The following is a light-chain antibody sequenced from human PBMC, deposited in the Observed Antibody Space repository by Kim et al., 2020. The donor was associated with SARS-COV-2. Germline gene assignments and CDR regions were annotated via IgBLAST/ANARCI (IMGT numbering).Light chain of an antibody. CDR2: GDN. CDR1: TSNIGTKT. J-gene: IGLJ3*02. CDR3: ASWDDSLNGGV. V-gene: IGLV1-44*01. Sequence: QSVLTQPPSTSGTPGQRVTISCSGSTSNIGTKTIKWYQQLPGTAPRLLIFGDNQRPSGVPDRFSGSTSGTSASLAINGLQSEDVADYYCASWDDSLNGGVFGGGTKVTLL.